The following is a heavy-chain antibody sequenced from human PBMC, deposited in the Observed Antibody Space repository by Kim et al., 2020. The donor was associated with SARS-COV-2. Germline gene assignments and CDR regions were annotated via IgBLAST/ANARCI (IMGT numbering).Heavy chain of an antibody. D-gene: IGHD6-13*01. CDR1: GFTFSCYG. Sequence: GGSLRLSCAASGFTFSCYGMHWVRQAPGKGLEWVAVISYDGSNKYYADSVKGRFTISRDNSKNTLYLQMNSLRAEDTAVYYCARDTLGIAAAGKGYWGQGTLVTVSS. J-gene: IGHJ4*02. CDR2: ISYDGSNK. V-gene: IGHV3-33*05. CDR3: ARDTLGIAAAGKGY.